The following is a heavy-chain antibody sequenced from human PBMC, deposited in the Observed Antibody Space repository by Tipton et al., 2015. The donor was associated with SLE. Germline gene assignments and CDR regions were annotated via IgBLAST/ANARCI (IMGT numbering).Heavy chain of an antibody. V-gene: IGHV4-61*09. D-gene: IGHD4-23*01. J-gene: IGHJ2*01. CDR3: ARDMYGGVRYWYFDL. Sequence: TLSLTCTVSGGSISSSSYYWGWIRQPAGKGLEWIGYIYTSGSTNYNPSLKSRVTISVDTSKNQFSLKLSSVTAADTAVYYCARDMYGGVRYWYFDLWGRGTLVTVSS. CDR1: GGSISSSSYY. CDR2: IYTSGST.